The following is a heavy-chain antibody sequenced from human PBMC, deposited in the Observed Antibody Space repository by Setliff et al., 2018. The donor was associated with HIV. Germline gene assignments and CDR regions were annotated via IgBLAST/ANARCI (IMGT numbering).Heavy chain of an antibody. Sequence: PSETLSLTCTVSGGSISSHYWSWIRQPPGKGLEWIGSIYYNGITNYNPSLKSRVTVSVDTSKNQFFLKLSSVTAADTAVYYCARAGYYGSTSYWEYFQHWGQGTLVTVS. J-gene: IGHJ1*01. V-gene: IGHV4-59*11. CDR1: GGSISSHY. CDR2: IYYNGIT. CDR3: ARAGYYGSTSYWEYFQH. D-gene: IGHD3-22*01.